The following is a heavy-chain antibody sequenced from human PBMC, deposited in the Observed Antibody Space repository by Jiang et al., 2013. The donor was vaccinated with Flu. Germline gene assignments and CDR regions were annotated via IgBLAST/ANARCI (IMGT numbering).Heavy chain of an antibody. Sequence: QTLSLTCAISGDSVSSNSAAWNWIRQSPSRGLEWLGRTYYRSKWYNDYAVSVKSRITINPDTSKNQFSLQLNSVTPEDTAVYYCAREVTDLEWLLFPXDYWGQGTLVTVSS. D-gene: IGHD3-3*01. CDR2: TYYRSKWYN. CDR1: GDSVSSNSAA. J-gene: IGHJ4*02. CDR3: AREVTDLEWLLFPXDY. V-gene: IGHV6-1*01.